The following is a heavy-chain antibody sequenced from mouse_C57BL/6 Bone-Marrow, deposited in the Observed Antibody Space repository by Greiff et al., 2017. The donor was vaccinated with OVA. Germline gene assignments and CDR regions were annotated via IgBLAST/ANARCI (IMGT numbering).Heavy chain of an antibody. V-gene: IGHV1-5*01. J-gene: IGHJ1*03. CDR2: IYPGNSAT. D-gene: IGHD3-2*02. CDR1: GYSFTSYW. CDR3: TRQAGNWYFDV. Sequence: EVQLQQSGTALARPGASVKMTCKTSGYSFTSYWMHWVKQRPGQGLEWIGAIYPGNSATSYNQKIKGKAKLTAVTSARTAYMELSSLTNEDSAVYYCTRQAGNWYFDVWGTGTTVTVSS.